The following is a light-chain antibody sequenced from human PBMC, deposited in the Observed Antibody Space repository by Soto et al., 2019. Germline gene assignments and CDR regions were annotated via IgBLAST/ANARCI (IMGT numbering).Light chain of an antibody. V-gene: IGLV2-14*03. J-gene: IGLJ2*01. CDR2: DVN. CDR3: TSWTTSTTMI. CDR1: SSDIGAYNF. Sequence: QSALTQPASVSGSPGQSVPISCTGTSSDIGAYNFVSWYQQHPGKAPKLMLYDVNIRPSGVSNRFSGSKSGNTASLTISGLQAEDEADYYCTSWTTSTTMIFGGGTKVTVL.